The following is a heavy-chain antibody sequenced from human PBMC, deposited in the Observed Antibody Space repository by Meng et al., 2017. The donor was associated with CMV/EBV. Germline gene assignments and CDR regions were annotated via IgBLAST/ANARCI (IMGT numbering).Heavy chain of an antibody. Sequence: TVSGGSIGSGGYYWSWIRQHPGKGLEWNGYIYYSESTYFNPSLKSRVTISIDTSNTPFSLEQSSVTAADTAVYYCARSGDGYDSLDYWGQGTLVTVSS. V-gene: IGHV4-31*03. CDR3: ARSGDGYDSLDY. J-gene: IGHJ4*02. D-gene: IGHD5-24*01. CDR2: IYYSEST. CDR1: GGSIGSGGYY.